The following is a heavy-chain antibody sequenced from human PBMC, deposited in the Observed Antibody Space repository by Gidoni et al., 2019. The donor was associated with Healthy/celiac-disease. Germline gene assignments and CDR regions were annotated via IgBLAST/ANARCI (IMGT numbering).Heavy chain of an antibody. J-gene: IGHJ4*02. CDR2: IRGSGGST. Sequence: EVQLLESGGGLVQPGGSLRLSCAASGFTFSSYAMSWVRQAPGKGLEWVSAIRGSGGSTYYADSVKGRFTISRDNYKNTLYLQMNSLRAEDTAVYYCAKVGGKNSGYDYEYYFDYWGQGTLVTVSS. CDR3: AKVGGKNSGYDYEYYFDY. D-gene: IGHD5-12*01. V-gene: IGHV3-23*01. CDR1: GFTFSSYA.